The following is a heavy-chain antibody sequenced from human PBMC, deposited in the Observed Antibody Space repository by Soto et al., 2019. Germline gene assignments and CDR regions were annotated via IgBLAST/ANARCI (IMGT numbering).Heavy chain of an antibody. CDR3: ARDWGSNWDTRDRWDC. V-gene: IGHV3-30-3*01. D-gene: IGHD7-27*01. CDR1: GFTVSTYA. Sequence: ESGGGVVQPGRSLRLSCAASGFTVSTYAMHWVRQAPGKGLQWVAVISYDGSNTYYADSVKGRFTISRDNSNNTLYLQMNSLRTEDTAVYYCARDWGSNWDTRDRWDCWGQGTLVTVSS. J-gene: IGHJ4*02. CDR2: ISYDGSNT.